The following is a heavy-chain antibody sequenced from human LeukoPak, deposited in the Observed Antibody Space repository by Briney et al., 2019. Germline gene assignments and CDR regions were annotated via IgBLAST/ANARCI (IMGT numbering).Heavy chain of an antibody. CDR3: ARQRRDYDILTGYYSWFDP. D-gene: IGHD3-9*01. V-gene: IGHV4-59*08. CDR1: GGSISSYY. Sequence: LSETLSLTCTVSGGSISSYYWSWIRQPPGKGLEWIGYIYYSGSTNYNPSLKSRVTISVDTSKNQFSLKLSSVTAADTAVYYCARQRRDYDILTGYYSWFDPWGQGTLVTVSS. CDR2: IYYSGST. J-gene: IGHJ5*02.